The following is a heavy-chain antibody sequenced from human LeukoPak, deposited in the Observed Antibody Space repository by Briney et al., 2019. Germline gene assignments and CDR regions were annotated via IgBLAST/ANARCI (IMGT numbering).Heavy chain of an antibody. CDR3: ARTRSARPQGWHPTQELKD. J-gene: IGHJ4*02. D-gene: IGHD1-7*01. CDR2: VSPNNGGT. V-gene: IGHV1-2*02. Sequence: GASVKVSCKASGYTFTAYYIHWVRQAPGQRLEWMGWVSPNNGGTNYAQKFQGRVTMTRDTSISTLYMDLNSLRSDDTAVYYCARTRSARPQGWHPTQELKDWGQGTLVTVSS. CDR1: GYTFTAYY.